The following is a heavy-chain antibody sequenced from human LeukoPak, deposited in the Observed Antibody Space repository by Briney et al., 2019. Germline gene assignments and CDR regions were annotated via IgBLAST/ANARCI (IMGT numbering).Heavy chain of an antibody. CDR2: FDPEDGET. D-gene: IGHD6-13*01. Sequence: ASVKVSCEVSGYTLTELSMHWVRQAPGKGLEWMGGFDPEDGETIYAQKFQGRVTMTEDTSTDTAYMELSSLRSEDTAVYYCATDSLKLVRGAFDIWGQGTMVTVSS. J-gene: IGHJ3*02. CDR1: GYTLTELS. V-gene: IGHV1-24*01. CDR3: ATDSLKLVRGAFDI.